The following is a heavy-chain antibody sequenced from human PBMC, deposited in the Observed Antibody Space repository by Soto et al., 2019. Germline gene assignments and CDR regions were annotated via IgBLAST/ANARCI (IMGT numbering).Heavy chain of an antibody. Sequence: GGSLRLSCAASGFIFNSYAMSWVRQAPGKGLEWVSTLTSTGGTYYADSVKGRFPISRDNSKNTLYLQMNNLRAEDAAVYYCAKDGDLYSGYFDYWGQGTLVTVSS. D-gene: IGHD3-10*01. V-gene: IGHV3-23*01. CDR1: GFIFNSYA. CDR3: AKDGDLYSGYFDY. J-gene: IGHJ4*02. CDR2: LTSTGGT.